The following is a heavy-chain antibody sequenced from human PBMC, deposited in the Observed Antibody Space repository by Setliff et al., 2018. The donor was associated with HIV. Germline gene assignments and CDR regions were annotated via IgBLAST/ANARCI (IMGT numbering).Heavy chain of an antibody. CDR1: GGSISSGSYY. Sequence: PSETLSLTCTVSGGSISSGSYYWGWIRQPPGKGLEWIGSIYYSGSTYYNPSLKSRVTISVDTSKNQFSLRLSSVIAADTAVYYCARGPPGSSIGWYVGYWGQGTLVTVSS. CDR2: IYYSGST. CDR3: ARGPPGSSIGWYVGY. V-gene: IGHV4-39*07. D-gene: IGHD6-19*01. J-gene: IGHJ4*02.